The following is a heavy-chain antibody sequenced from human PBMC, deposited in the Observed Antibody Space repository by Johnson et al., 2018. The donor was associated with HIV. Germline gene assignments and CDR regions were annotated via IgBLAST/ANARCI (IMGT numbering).Heavy chain of an antibody. J-gene: IGHJ3*02. V-gene: IGHV3-66*01. CDR2: IYSGGTT. Sequence: VQLVESGGALVQSGGSLRLSCAASGFNVSSNYMSWVRQAPGKGLEWVSLIYSGGTTYYTDSVKGRFTISRDNSKNTLYLQMNNLRPEDTALYYCARAPSVGADDAFDIWGQGTLVTVSS. D-gene: IGHD1-26*01. CDR3: ARAPSVGADDAFDI. CDR1: GFNVSSNY.